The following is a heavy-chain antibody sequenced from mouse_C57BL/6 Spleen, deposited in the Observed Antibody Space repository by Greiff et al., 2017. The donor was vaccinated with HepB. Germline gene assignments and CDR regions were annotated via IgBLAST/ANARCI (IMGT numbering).Heavy chain of an antibody. CDR1: GYTFTSYG. CDR3: ARGGLADYYGSSQYYFDY. V-gene: IGHV1-81*01. Sequence: VQLQQSGAELARPGASVKLSCKASGYTFTSYGISWVKQRTGQGLEWIGEIYPRSGNTYYNEKFKGKATLTADKSSSTAYMELRSLTSEDSAVYFCARGGLADYYGSSQYYFDYWGQGTTLTVSS. CDR2: IYPRSGNT. D-gene: IGHD1-1*01. J-gene: IGHJ2*01.